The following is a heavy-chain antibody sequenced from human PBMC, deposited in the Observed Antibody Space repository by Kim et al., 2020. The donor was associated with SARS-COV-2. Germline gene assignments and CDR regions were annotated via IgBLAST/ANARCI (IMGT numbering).Heavy chain of an antibody. CDR1: GGSISSYY. J-gene: IGHJ5*02. Sequence: SETLSLTCTVSGGSISSYYWSWIRQPPGKGLEWIGYIYYSGSTNYNPSLKSRVTISIDTSKNQFSLKLNSVTAADTAVYYCAREGRGYSYGYDDWFDPWGQGTLVTVSS. CDR2: IYYSGST. D-gene: IGHD5-18*01. V-gene: IGHV4-59*01. CDR3: AREGRGYSYGYDDWFDP.